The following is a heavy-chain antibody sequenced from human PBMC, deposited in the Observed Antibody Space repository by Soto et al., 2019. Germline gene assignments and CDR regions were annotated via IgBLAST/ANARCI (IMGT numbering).Heavy chain of an antibody. Sequence: SETLSLTCTVSGGSISSGDYYWSWIRQPPGKGLEWIGYIYYSGSTYYNPSLKSRVTISVDTSKNQFSLKLSSVTAEDTAVYFCARKRYGSSGYFYPEFDPRGQGTLVTVSS. V-gene: IGHV4-30-4*01. D-gene: IGHD3-22*01. CDR1: GGSISSGDYY. J-gene: IGHJ5*02. CDR2: IYYSGST. CDR3: ARKRYGSSGYFYPEFDP.